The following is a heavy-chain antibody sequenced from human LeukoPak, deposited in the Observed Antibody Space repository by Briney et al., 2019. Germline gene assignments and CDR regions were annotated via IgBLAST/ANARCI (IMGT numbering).Heavy chain of an antibody. J-gene: IGHJ4*02. CDR2: ISGSGGST. V-gene: IGHV3-23*01. Sequence: GGSLRLSCAASGFTFSSYAMSWVRQAPGKGLEWVSAISGSGGSTYYADSVKGRFTISRDNSKNTLYLQMNSLRAEDTAVYYCAKDQSSGWYGYSDYWGQGTLVTVSS. D-gene: IGHD6-19*01. CDR3: AKDQSSGWYGYSDY. CDR1: GFTFSSYA.